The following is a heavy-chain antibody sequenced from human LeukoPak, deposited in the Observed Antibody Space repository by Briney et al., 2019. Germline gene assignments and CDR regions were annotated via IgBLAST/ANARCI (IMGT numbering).Heavy chain of an antibody. CDR2: ISSSSSTI. Sequence: GGSLRLSCAASGFTFSSYGMTWVRQAPGKGLEWVSYISSSSSTIYYADSVKGRFTTSRDNAKNSLYLQMNSLRAEDTAVYYCARGNYDFWSGYPGNSWNVRVCYYYYYMDVWGKGTTVTVSS. CDR3: ARGNYDFWSGYPGNSWNVRVCYYYYYMDV. J-gene: IGHJ6*03. V-gene: IGHV3-48*04. D-gene: IGHD3-3*01. CDR1: GFTFSSYG.